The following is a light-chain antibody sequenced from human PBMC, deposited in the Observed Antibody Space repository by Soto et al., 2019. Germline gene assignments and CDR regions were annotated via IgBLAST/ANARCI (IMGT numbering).Light chain of an antibody. J-gene: IGKJ1*01. V-gene: IGKV3-20*01. CDR2: GTS. CDR3: QQYGSSPPWT. Sequence: EIVLTQSPGTLSLSPGERAILSCRASQSVSSCYLAWYQQKPGQAPRLLIYGTSSRATGIPDRLSGSGSGTDFPLTISRLEPEDFAVYYCQQYGSSPPWTFGQGTQVEIK. CDR1: QSVSSCY.